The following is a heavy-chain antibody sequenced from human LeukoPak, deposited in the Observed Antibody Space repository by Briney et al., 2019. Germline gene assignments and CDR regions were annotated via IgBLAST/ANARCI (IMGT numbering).Heavy chain of an antibody. D-gene: IGHD3-10*01. CDR1: GFAFRDYA. CDR2: ISGSGATT. Sequence: GGSLRLSCAASGFAFRDYAMSWVRQAPGKGLEWVSVISGSGATTHYTDSVKGRFTISRDNYKNTVSLQMNSLRAEDTAVYYCVIPPVRITMVRDCHWGQGTLVTVSS. CDR3: VIPPVRITMVRDCH. J-gene: IGHJ4*02. V-gene: IGHV3-23*01.